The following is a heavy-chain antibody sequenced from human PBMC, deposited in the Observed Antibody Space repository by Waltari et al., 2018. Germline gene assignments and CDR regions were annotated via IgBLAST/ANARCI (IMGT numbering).Heavy chain of an antibody. CDR2: VDPEDGET. J-gene: IGHJ3*02. CDR1: GYTFTDYY. D-gene: IGHD1-26*01. Sequence: EVQLVQSGAEVKKPGATVKISCKASGYTFTDYYMHWVHQAPGKGLEWMGRVDPEDGETIYAEKFQGRVTITADTSTDTAYMELSSLRSEDTAVYYCATLIVGATEPTDAFDIWGQGTMVTVSS. CDR3: ATLIVGATEPTDAFDI. V-gene: IGHV1-69-2*01.